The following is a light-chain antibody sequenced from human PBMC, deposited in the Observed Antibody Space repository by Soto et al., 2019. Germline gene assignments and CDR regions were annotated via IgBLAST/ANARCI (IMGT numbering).Light chain of an antibody. CDR3: NADVAGSIV. Sequence: QSALTQPPSASGSPGQSVTISCTGTSSDVVKYDYVSWFQHHPGKAPKLIIYEVSMRPSGVPDRFSGSKSGSTASLTVSGLQTEDEADYYCNADVAGSIVFGTGTKLTVL. CDR1: SSDVVKYDY. J-gene: IGLJ1*01. V-gene: IGLV2-8*01. CDR2: EVS.